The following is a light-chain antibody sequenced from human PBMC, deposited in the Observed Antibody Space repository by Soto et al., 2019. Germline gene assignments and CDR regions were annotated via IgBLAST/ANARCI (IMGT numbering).Light chain of an antibody. CDR2: DVS. Sequence: QYVLTQPDSVSGSPGQSITISCTGTSSDVGGYNYVSWYQQHPGKAPKLMIYDVSNRPSGVSNRFSGSKSGNTASLTISGLQAEDEADYYCSSYTSSSTLGFGTGTKVTVL. J-gene: IGLJ1*01. CDR1: SSDVGGYNY. CDR3: SSYTSSSTLG. V-gene: IGLV2-14*01.